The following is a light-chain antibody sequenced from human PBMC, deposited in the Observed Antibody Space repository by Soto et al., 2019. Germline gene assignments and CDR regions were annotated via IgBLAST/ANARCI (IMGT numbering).Light chain of an antibody. V-gene: IGLV2-8*01. CDR3: SSYAGINTLV. CDR2: EVT. Sequence: QSALTQPPSASGSPGQSVTISCTGTSSDVGGHNYVSGYQQRPGKAPKLIIYEVTQGPSGVSDRFSGSKSGNTATLTVSGLQAEDEADYHCSSYAGINTLVFGGGTKLTVL. CDR1: SSDVGGHNY. J-gene: IGLJ2*01.